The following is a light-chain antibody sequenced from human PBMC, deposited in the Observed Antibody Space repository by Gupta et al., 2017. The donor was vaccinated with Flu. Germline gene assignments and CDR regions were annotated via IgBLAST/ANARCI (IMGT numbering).Light chain of an antibody. J-gene: IGLJ3*02. CDR3: VVYLGSGVWV. CDR1: SGSVSTSLH. Sequence: QTVVTQEPSFSVSPGGTVTLTCGLNSGSVSTSLHPSWYRQTPGQPPRPLIYGTHIRSAGVPDRFSGSILGNKAALTITGAQADDECDYYCVVYLGSGVWVFGGGTKLTVL. CDR2: GTH. V-gene: IGLV8-61*01.